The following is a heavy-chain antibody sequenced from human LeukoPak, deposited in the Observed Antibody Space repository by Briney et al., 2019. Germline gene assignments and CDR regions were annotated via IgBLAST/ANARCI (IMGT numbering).Heavy chain of an antibody. CDR2: IKQDGILK. J-gene: IGHJ5*02. CDR1: GFTFRNYW. V-gene: IGHV3-7*01. Sequence: GGSLRLSCGASGFTFRNYWMSWVRQAPGRGLDWVATIKQDGILKHYVDSVTGRFTISRDNAKNSLYLQMDSLRVEDTAVYYCARRGGKTTRFDLWGQGVLVTASS. CDR3: ARRGGKTTRFDL. D-gene: IGHD1-7*01.